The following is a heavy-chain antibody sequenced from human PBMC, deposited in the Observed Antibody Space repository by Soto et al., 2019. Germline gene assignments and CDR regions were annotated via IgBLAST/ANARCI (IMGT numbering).Heavy chain of an antibody. Sequence: SETLSLTCTVSGGSMSSVDYYWSWIRQPPGKGLEWIGYILYSGSTYYNPSLKSRVTMSVDTSKNQFSLKLSSVTAADTAVYFCALRYCSSPTCFHDAFDXWGQVTMVTVS. J-gene: IGHJ3*02. CDR2: ILYSGST. CDR3: ALRYCSSPTCFHDAFDX. V-gene: IGHV4-30-4*01. CDR1: GGSMSSVDYY. D-gene: IGHD2-2*01.